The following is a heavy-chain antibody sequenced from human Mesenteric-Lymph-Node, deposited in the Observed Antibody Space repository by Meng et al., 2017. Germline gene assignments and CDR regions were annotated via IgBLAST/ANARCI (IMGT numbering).Heavy chain of an antibody. CDR3: ARELDAVGVTAYDL. CDR2: VYHNGTA. Sequence: QVHLTESVPGLVKPSGTLALTCAVSGGSISSNNWWSWVHQPPGKGLEWIGEVYHNGTANYNPSLKSRVTISVDKSKNQFSLKLSFVAAADTAIYYCARELDAVGVTAYDLWGRGTLVTVSS. V-gene: IGHV4-4*02. D-gene: IGHD2-21*02. CDR1: GGSISSNNW. J-gene: IGHJ4*02.